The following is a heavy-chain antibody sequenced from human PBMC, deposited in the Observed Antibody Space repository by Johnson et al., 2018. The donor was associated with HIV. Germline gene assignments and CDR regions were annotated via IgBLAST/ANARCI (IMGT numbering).Heavy chain of an antibody. D-gene: IGHD2-15*01. CDR1: GFTFSGYG. J-gene: IGHJ3*02. Sequence: QVQLVESGGGAVQPGKSLRLSCAASGFTFSGYGMHWVRQAPGKGLEWVAVLAYAGNTKFYAASVKGRFTISSANSKNTLYLPMNSLTSGETAVYYWSRAKVIRVAEGWAFDMWGQGTLVTVSS. CDR3: SRAKVIRVAEGWAFDM. V-gene: IGHV3-30*03. CDR2: LAYAGNTK.